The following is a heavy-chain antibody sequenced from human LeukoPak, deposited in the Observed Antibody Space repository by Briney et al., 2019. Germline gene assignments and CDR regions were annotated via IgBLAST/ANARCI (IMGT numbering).Heavy chain of an antibody. CDR2: ISGDGGST. J-gene: IGHJ4*02. Sequence: PGGSLRLSCAASGFTFDDYAMHWVRQAPGKGLEWVSLISGDGGSTYYADSVKGRFTISRDNSKNSLYLQMNSLRTKDTALYYCAKVPCGGDCYPEEYYFDYWGQGTLVTVSS. V-gene: IGHV3-43*02. CDR1: GFTFDDYA. CDR3: AKVPCGGDCYPEEYYFDY. D-gene: IGHD2-21*02.